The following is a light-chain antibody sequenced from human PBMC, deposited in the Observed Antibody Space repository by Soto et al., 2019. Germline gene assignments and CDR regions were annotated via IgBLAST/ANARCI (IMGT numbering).Light chain of an antibody. CDR2: ATS. J-gene: IGKJ3*01. Sequence: DIQLTQSPSSLSASVGDRVTITCRTSQSINNYLNWYQHIPGKAPSLLIYATSTLQRGVPPRFRGGGSGTLFTLNISSLQPEDFANYYCQQSYRTPFTFGPGT. CDR1: QSINNY. CDR3: QQSYRTPFT. V-gene: IGKV1-39*01.